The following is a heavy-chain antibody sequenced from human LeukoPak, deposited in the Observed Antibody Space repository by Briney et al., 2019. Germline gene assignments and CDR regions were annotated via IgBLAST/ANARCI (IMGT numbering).Heavy chain of an antibody. Sequence: ASETLSLTCTVSGGSVSSGSYYWSWIRQPPGKGLEWIGYIYYSGSTNYNPSLKSRVTISVDTSKNQFSLKLSSVTAADTAVYYCARVVVPAENWFDPWGQGTLDTVSS. CDR1: GGSVSSGSYY. CDR2: IYYSGST. J-gene: IGHJ5*02. D-gene: IGHD2-2*01. V-gene: IGHV4-61*01. CDR3: ARVVVPAENWFDP.